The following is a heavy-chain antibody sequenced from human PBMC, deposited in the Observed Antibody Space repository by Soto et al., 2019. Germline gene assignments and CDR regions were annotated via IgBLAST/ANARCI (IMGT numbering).Heavy chain of an antibody. CDR1: GYSFTSYW. D-gene: IGHD1-26*01. CDR3: ARQNRYSGSYLDAFDI. CDR2: IYPGDSDT. Sequence: GESLKISCKGSGYSFTSYWIGWVRQMPGKGLEWMGIIYPGDSDTRYSPSFQGQVTISADKSISTAYLQWSSLKASDTAMYYCARQNRYSGSYLDAFDIWGQGTMVTVSS. V-gene: IGHV5-51*01. J-gene: IGHJ3*02.